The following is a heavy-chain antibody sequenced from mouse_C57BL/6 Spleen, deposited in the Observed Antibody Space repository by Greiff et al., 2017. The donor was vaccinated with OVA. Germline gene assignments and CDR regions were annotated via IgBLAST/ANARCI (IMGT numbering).Heavy chain of an antibody. V-gene: IGHV5-4*01. CDR2: ISDGGSYT. Sequence: EVNVVESGGGLVKPGGSLKLSCAASGFTFSSYAMSWVRQTPEKRLEWVATISDGGSYTYYPDNVKGRFTISRDNAKNNLYLQMSHLKSEDTAMYYCAREIITTVVERYFDVWGTGTTVTVSS. J-gene: IGHJ1*03. CDR3: AREIITTVVERYFDV. D-gene: IGHD1-1*01. CDR1: GFTFSSYA.